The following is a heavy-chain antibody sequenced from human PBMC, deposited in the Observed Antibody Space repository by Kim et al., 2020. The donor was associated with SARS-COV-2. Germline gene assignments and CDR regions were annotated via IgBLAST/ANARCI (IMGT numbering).Heavy chain of an antibody. CDR2: ISSSSSTI. CDR1: GFTFSSYS. J-gene: IGHJ6*02. Sequence: GGSLRLSCAASGFTFSSYSMNWVRQAPGKGLEWVSYISSSSSTIYYADSVKGRFTISRDNAKNSLYLQMNSLRAEDTAVYYCAGRTSPDYYYYGMDVWGQGATVTVSS. V-gene: IGHV3-48*04. CDR3: AGRTSPDYYYYGMDV. D-gene: IGHD6-6*01.